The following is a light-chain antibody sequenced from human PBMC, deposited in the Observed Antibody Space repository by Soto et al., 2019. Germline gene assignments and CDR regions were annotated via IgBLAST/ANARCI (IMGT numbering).Light chain of an antibody. V-gene: IGLV2-14*01. CDR1: SSDVGGYNY. Sequence: QSALTQPASVSGSPGQSISISSTGTSSDVGGYNYVSWYQHHPGKAPKLSIYEVSNRPSGVSNRFSGSKSGNTASLSISGLQAEDEADYYCSSYTTSYTQVFGGGTKLTVL. CDR3: SSYTTSYTQV. CDR2: EVS. J-gene: IGLJ3*02.